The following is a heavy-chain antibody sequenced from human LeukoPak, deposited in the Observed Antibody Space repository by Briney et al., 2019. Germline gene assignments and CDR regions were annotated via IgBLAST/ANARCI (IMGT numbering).Heavy chain of an antibody. V-gene: IGHV3-30*02. CDR2: IWYDGSNK. D-gene: IGHD5-24*01. Sequence: GGSLRLSCAASGFTFSSYGMHWVRQAPGKGLEWVAVIWYDGSNKYYADSVKGRFTISRDNSKNTLYLQMNSLRVEDTAVYYCAPEGDGYILFDYWGQGTLVTVSS. J-gene: IGHJ4*02. CDR1: GFTFSSYG. CDR3: APEGDGYILFDY.